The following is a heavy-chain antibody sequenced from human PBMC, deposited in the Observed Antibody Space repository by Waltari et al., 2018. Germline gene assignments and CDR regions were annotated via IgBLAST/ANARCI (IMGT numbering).Heavy chain of an antibody. J-gene: IGHJ4*02. V-gene: IGHV3-30*18. CDR1: GFSFSSFA. D-gene: IGHD3-16*01. CDR2: VGFDGRNK. Sequence: VQLVESGGGVVQPGRSLRLSCAASGFSFSSFAMHWVRRSPGKGLYWVAVVGFDGRNKFYAESVNGRFTISRDNSKNTLDLQMESLRAEDTAIYYCAKDVEGELYYFDNWGQGTLVTVSS. CDR3: AKDVEGELYYFDN.